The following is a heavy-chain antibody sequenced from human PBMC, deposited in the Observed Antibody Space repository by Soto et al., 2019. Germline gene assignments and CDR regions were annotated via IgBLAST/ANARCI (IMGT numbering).Heavy chain of an antibody. J-gene: IGHJ4*01. CDR2: ISNSGST. D-gene: IGHD3-10*01. V-gene: IGHV4-30-4*01. CDR1: GGSVTSDHDY. CDR3: ATESGPTYGYFDN. Sequence: PSETVSLTCTVSGGSVTSDHDYWTWIRQSPGKGLEWIGYISNSGSTGYNPSLKTRLSMSVDRSKNQFTLRLTSVTAADTAVYFSATESGPTYGYFDNWGHATEDTVST.